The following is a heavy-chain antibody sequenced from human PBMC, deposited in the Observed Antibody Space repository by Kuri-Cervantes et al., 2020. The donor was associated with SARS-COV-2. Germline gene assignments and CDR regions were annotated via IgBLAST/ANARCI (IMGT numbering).Heavy chain of an antibody. D-gene: IGHD2-2*01. CDR1: GFTFSSYS. CDR3: ARGYCSSTSCPPYYYYGMDV. J-gene: IGHJ6*02. Sequence: LSLTCAASGFTFSSYSMNWVRQAPGKGLEWVSSISSSSSYIYYADSVKGRFTISRDNAKNSLYLQMNSLRDEDTAVYYCARGYCSSTSCPPYYYYGMDVWGQGTTVTVSS. V-gene: IGHV3-21*01. CDR2: ISSSSSYI.